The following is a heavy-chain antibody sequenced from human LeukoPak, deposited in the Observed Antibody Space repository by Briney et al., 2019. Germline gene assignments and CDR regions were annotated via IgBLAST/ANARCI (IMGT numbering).Heavy chain of an antibody. CDR2: ISGSGTST. J-gene: IGHJ4*02. CDR1: GFTFSSYA. D-gene: IGHD4-17*01. CDR3: ARSAYGDYVGGDY. Sequence: GGSLRLSCATSGFTFSSYAMSWVRQAPGKGLEWVSSISGSGTSTYYADSVKGRFTISRDKSKQTLYLQMNSLRSEDTAVYYCARSAYGDYVGGDYWGQGTLVAVSS. V-gene: IGHV3-23*01.